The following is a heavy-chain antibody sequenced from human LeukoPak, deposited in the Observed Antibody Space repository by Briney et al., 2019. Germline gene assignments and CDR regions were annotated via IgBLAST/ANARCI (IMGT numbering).Heavy chain of an antibody. D-gene: IGHD6-19*01. Sequence: GGSLRLSCAASGFTFSSYGMHWIRQAPGKGLEWVAVIWYDGSNKYYADSVKGRFTTSSDNSKNTLYLQMTSLRAEDTAVYYCARDAPGPHGPVAGHNWFDPWGQGTLVTVSS. CDR1: GFTFSSYG. J-gene: IGHJ5*02. CDR2: IWYDGSNK. V-gene: IGHV3-33*01. CDR3: ARDAPGPHGPVAGHNWFDP.